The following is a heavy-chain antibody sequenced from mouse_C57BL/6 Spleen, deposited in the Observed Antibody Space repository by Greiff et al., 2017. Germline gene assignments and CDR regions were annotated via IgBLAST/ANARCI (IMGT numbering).Heavy chain of an antibody. Sequence: EVQVVESGGGLVQPGGSLSLSCAASGFTFTDYYMSWVRQPPGKALEWLGFIRNKANGYTSEYSASVKGRFTISRDNSQSILYLQMNALRAEDSANYYCASYGSSSLNYWGQGTTLTVSS. CDR3: ASYGSSSLNY. CDR1: GFTFTDYY. V-gene: IGHV7-3*01. J-gene: IGHJ2*01. D-gene: IGHD1-1*01. CDR2: IRNKANGYTS.